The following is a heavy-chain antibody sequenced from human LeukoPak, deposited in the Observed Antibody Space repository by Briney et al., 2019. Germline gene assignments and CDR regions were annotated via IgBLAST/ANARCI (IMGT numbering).Heavy chain of an antibody. D-gene: IGHD1-26*01. J-gene: IGHJ6*03. Sequence: SETLSLTCTVSGYSISSGYYWGWIRQPPGKGLEWIGTIHRSGSTYSNPSLRGRVTISVDTSKNQFSLKLSSVTAADTAVYYCARTGAGYYYYYMDVWGKGTTVTVSS. CDR2: IHRSGST. CDR3: ARTGAGYYYYYMDV. CDR1: GYSISSGYY. V-gene: IGHV4-38-2*02.